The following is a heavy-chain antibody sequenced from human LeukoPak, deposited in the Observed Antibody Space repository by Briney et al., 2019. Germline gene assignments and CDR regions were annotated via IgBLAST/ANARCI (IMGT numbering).Heavy chain of an antibody. V-gene: IGHV4-4*07. CDR2: IYSSATT. CDR3: ARGRYCTATICGGGDAFDI. Sequence: SETLSLTCTVSGGSNSTYYWSWLRQPAGKGLEWIGRIYSSATTNLNPSLKSRGTLSIDASKNQVSLRLSSVTAADPAVYYCARGRYCTATICGGGDAFDIWGQGTVVTVSS. D-gene: IGHD2-8*02. J-gene: IGHJ3*02. CDR1: GGSNSTYY.